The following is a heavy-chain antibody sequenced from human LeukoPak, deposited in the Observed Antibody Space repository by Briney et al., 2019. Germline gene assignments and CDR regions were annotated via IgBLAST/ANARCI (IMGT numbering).Heavy chain of an antibody. D-gene: IGHD2-15*01. CDR1: GGTFSSYA. Sequence: RASVKVSCKASGGTFSSYAISWVRQAPGQGLEWMGRIIPIFGTANYAQKFQGRVTITADKSTSTAYMELSSPRSEDTAVYYCARAGKVVVAAADWGQGTLVTVSS. CDR2: IIPIFGTA. CDR3: ARAGKVVVAAAD. V-gene: IGHV1-69*06. J-gene: IGHJ4*02.